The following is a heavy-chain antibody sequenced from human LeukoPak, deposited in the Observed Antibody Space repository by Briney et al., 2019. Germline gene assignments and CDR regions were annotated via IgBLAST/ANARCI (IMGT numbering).Heavy chain of an antibody. CDR2: VYYSGST. CDR3: ARGPRIAAAE. Sequence: SETLSLTCTVSGGSISSYYWSWIRQPPGKGLEWIGYVYYSGSTNYNPSLKSRVTISVDTSKNQFSLKLSSVTAADTAVYYCARGPRIAAAEWGQGTMVTVSS. CDR1: GGSISSYY. V-gene: IGHV4-59*01. D-gene: IGHD6-13*01. J-gene: IGHJ3*01.